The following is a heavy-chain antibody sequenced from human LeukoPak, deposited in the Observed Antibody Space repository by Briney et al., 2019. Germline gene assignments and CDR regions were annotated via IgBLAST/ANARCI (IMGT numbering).Heavy chain of an antibody. J-gene: IGHJ4*02. V-gene: IGHV3-7*01. D-gene: IGHD1-14*01. CDR1: GFTFSSYW. Sequence: GGSLRLSCAASGFTFSSYWMAWVRQVPGKGLEWVANINLAGGATYYVDSVRGRFTVSRDNAKNSLFLEMNSLRAEDTAVYYCAKEGNLIYDYFDYWGQGTLVTVSS. CDR3: AKEGNLIYDYFDY. CDR2: INLAGGAT.